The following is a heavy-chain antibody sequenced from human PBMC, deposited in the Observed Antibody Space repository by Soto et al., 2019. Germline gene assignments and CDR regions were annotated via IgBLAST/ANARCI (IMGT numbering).Heavy chain of an antibody. Sequence: QVQLVQSGAEVKKPGASVKVSFNASGYTFTSYHINWGRQPTGQALEWMGWMKPNSGNTVYAQKVQGTFDITRNTSVRTAYMELSSLTSEDTAVYYCARAALSRMDVWGQGTTVTVSS. V-gene: IGHV1-8*01. CDR1: GYTFTSYH. CDR2: MKPNSGNT. J-gene: IGHJ6*02. CDR3: ARAALSRMDV.